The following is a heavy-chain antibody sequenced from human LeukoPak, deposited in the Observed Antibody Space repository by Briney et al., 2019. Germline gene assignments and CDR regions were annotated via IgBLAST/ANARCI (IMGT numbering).Heavy chain of an antibody. Sequence: ASVKVSCKASGYTFTSYGISWVRQAPGQGLEWMGWISAYNGNTNYAQKLQGRVTMTTDTSTSTAYMELRSLRSDDTAVYYCARRGYYDFWSGPNYYYGMDVWGQGTTVTVSS. J-gene: IGHJ6*02. CDR3: ARRGYYDFWSGPNYYYGMDV. V-gene: IGHV1-18*01. CDR2: ISAYNGNT. CDR1: GYTFTSYG. D-gene: IGHD3-3*01.